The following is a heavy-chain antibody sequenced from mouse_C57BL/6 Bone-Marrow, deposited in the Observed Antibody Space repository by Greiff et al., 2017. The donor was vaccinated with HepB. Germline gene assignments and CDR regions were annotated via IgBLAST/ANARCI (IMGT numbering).Heavy chain of an antibody. CDR1: GFTFSSYA. Sequence: EVKVVESGGGLVKPGGSLKLSCAASGFTFSSYAMSWVRQTPEKRLEWVATISDGGSYTYYPDNVKGRFTISRDNAKNNLYLQMSHLKSEDTAMYYCARGALMVSFDDWGQGTTLTVSS. V-gene: IGHV5-4*03. CDR2: ISDGGSYT. J-gene: IGHJ2*01. D-gene: IGHD2-2*01. CDR3: ARGALMVSFDD.